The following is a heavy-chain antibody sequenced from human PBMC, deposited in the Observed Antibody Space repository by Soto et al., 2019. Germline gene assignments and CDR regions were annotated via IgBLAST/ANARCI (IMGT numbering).Heavy chain of an antibody. CDR3: ARGDRGAFDL. D-gene: IGHD1-26*01. Sequence: EVQLVESGGGLVQPGESLRLSCAAFGFTFSYYWMHWVRQAPGKGLVWVSRIHSDGSSTTYADSVKDRFTISRDNARNTLYLQMNSLRAEDTAVYYCARGDRGAFDLWGQGTVLTVSS. CDR1: GFTFSYYW. J-gene: IGHJ3*01. CDR2: IHSDGSST. V-gene: IGHV3-74*03.